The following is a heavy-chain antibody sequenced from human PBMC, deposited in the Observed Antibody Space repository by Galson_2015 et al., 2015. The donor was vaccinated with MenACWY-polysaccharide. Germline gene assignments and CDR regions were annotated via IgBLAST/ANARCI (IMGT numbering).Heavy chain of an antibody. D-gene: IGHD1-26*01. CDR3: ARVEKYSGSFYILY. V-gene: IGHV4-38-2*01. CDR1: DYSIRSGYF. J-gene: IGHJ4*02. CDR2: IFHSGTT. Sequence: ETLSLTCAVSDYSIRSGYFWGWIRRPPGKGLEWIASIFHSGTTYYNPSLKSRVTISVDTSKNQFSLKLSSVTAADTAVYYCARVEKYSGSFYILYWGQGTLVTVSS.